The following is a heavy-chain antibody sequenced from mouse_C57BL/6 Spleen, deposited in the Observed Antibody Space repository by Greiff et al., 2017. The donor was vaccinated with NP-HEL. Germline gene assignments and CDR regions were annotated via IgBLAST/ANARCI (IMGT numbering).Heavy chain of an antibody. CDR1: GYTFTSYW. CDR2: IHPSDSDT. J-gene: IGHJ3*01. D-gene: IGHD1-1*01. Sequence: VQLQQPGAELVKPGASVKVSCKASGYTFTSYWMHWVKQRPGQGLEWIGRIHPSDSDTNYNQKFKGKATLTVDKSSSTAYMQLSSLTSEDSAVYYCATSYYYGSSLFAYWGQGTLVTVSA. V-gene: IGHV1-74*01. CDR3: ATSYYYGSSLFAY.